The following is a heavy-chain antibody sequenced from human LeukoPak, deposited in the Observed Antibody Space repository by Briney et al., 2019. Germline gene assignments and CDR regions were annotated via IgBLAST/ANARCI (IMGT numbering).Heavy chain of an antibody. CDR1: GGSISSSSYY. V-gene: IGHV4-39*07. Sequence: SETLSLTCTVSGGSISSSSYYWGWIRQPPGKGLEWIGSIYYSGSTYYNPSLKSRVTISVDTSKNQFSLKLSSVTAADTAVYYCARAGLGDSGDAFDIWGQGTMVTVSS. CDR2: IYYSGST. J-gene: IGHJ3*02. D-gene: IGHD2-21*02. CDR3: ARAGLGDSGDAFDI.